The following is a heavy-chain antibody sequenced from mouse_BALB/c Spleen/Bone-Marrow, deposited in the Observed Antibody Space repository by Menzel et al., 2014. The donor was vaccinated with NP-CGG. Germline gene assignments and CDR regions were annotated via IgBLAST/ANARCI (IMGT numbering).Heavy chain of an antibody. Sequence: VQGVESGPGLVAPSQSLSITCTVSGLSLTSYGVHWVRQPPGKGLEWLGVIWAGGSTNYNSALMSRLSISKDNSKSQVFLKMNSLQTDDTAMYYCARDRGFGYDRTMDSWGQGTSVTVSS. V-gene: IGHV2-9*02. CDR2: IWAGGST. CDR3: ARDRGFGYDRTMDS. CDR1: GLSLTSYG. J-gene: IGHJ4*01. D-gene: IGHD2-2*01.